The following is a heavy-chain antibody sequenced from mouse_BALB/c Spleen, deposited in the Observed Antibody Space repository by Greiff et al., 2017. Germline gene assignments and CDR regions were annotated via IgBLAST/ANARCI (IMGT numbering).Heavy chain of an antibody. CDR2: IRNKANGYTT. CDR3: ARAYYYGSSYWYFDV. V-gene: IGHV7-3*02. CDR1: GFTFTDYY. J-gene: IGHJ1*01. Sequence: EVQLQESGGGLVQPGGSLRLSCATSGFTFTDYYMSWVRQPPGKALEWLGFIRNKANGYTTEYSASVKGRFTISRDNSQSILYLQMNTLRAEDSATYYCARAYYYGSSYWYFDVWGAGTTVTVAS. D-gene: IGHD1-1*01.